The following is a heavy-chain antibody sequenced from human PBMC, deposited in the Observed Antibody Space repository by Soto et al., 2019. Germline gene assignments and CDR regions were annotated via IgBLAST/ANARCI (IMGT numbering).Heavy chain of an antibody. J-gene: IGHJ6*01. Sequence: QVQLVESGGGVVQPGRSLRLSCAASGFTFSSYAMHWVRQAPGKGLEWVAVISYDGSNKYYADSVKGRFTISRDNSKNTLYLQMNSLRAEDTAVYYCAREASGYSSSWYKSYYYGMDVW. V-gene: IGHV3-30-3*01. D-gene: IGHD6-13*01. CDR1: GFTFSSYA. CDR2: ISYDGSNK. CDR3: AREASGYSSSWYKSYYYGMDV.